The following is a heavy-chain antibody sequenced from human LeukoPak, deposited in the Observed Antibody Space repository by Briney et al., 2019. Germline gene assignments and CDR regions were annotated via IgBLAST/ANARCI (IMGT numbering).Heavy chain of an antibody. CDR2: INPNSGGT. CDR1: GYTFTSYY. V-gene: IGHV1-2*06. CDR3: ARDPYSSSLPSDY. D-gene: IGHD6-6*01. Sequence: ASVKVSRKASGYTFTSYYIHWVRQAPGQGLEWMGRINPNSGGTDYEQKFQGRVTMTRDTSISAAYMELSRLRSDDTAVYYCARDPYSSSLPSDYWGQGTLVTVSS. J-gene: IGHJ4*02.